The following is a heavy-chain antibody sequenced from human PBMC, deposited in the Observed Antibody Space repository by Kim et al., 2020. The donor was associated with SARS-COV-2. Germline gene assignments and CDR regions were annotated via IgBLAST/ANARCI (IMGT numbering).Heavy chain of an antibody. CDR2: IYYSGST. V-gene: IGHV4-59*01. J-gene: IGHJ3*02. D-gene: IGHD3-22*01. CDR1: GGSISSYY. CDR3: ARGYDTAAFDI. Sequence: SETLSLTCTVSGGSISSYYWSWIRQPPGKGLEWIGYIYYSGSTNYNPSLKSRVTISVDTSKNQFSLKLSSVTAADTAVYYCARGYDTAAFDIWGQGTMVTVSS.